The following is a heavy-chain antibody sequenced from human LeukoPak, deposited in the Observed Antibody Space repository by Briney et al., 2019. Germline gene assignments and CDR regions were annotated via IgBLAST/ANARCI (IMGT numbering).Heavy chain of an antibody. CDR3: AELGITMIGGV. CDR1: GFTFSSYS. D-gene: IGHD3-10*02. V-gene: IGHV3-21*06. CDR2: ISSSSSYI. J-gene: IGHJ6*04. Sequence: GGSLRLSCAASGFTFSSYSMNWVRQAPGKGLEWVSSISSSSSYIYYADSVKGRFTISRDNAKNSLYLQMDSLRVEDTAVYYCAELGITMIGGVWGKGTTVTISS.